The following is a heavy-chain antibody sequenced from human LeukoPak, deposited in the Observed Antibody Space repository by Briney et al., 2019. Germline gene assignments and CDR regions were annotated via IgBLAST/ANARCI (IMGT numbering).Heavy chain of an antibody. D-gene: IGHD4-11*01. CDR2: INPSGGST. CDR3: AREEMTTVTTDYYYYGMDV. CDR1: GYTFTSYY. J-gene: IGHJ6*02. V-gene: IGHV1-46*01. Sequence: ASVKVSCKASGYTFTSYYMHWVRQAPGQGLEWIGIINPSGGSTSYAQKFQGRVTMTRDTSTSTVYMELSSLRSEDTAVYYCAREEMTTVTTDYYYYGMDVWGQGTTVTVSS.